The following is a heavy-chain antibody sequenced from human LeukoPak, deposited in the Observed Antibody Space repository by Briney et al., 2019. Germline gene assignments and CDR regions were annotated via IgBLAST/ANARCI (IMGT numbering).Heavy chain of an antibody. V-gene: IGHV4-38-2*02. J-gene: IGHJ4*02. CDR1: TYSISSGYY. CDR2: IYHNGNT. Sequence: SETLSLSCTVSTYSISSGYYWGWIRQPPGKGLEWTGNIYHNGNTYYNPSLKSRVTISVDTSKKQLSLKLRTATAADTAVYYCARIEAVTRGYNHAYYFDYWGQGTLVTVSS. D-gene: IGHD5-18*01. CDR3: ARIEAVTRGYNHAYYFDY.